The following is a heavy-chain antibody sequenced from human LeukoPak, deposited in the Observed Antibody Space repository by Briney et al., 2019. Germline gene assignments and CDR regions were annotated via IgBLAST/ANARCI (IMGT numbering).Heavy chain of an antibody. V-gene: IGHV3-30-3*01. CDR3: ARARTALDLGAFDI. CDR2: ISYDGSNK. J-gene: IGHJ3*02. CDR1: GFTFSSSA. Sequence: PGGSLRLSCAASGFTFSSSAMSWVRQAPGKGLEWVAVISYDGSNKYYADSVKGRFTISRDNSKNTLYLQMNSLRAEDTAVYYCARARTALDLGAFDIWGQGTMVTVSS. D-gene: IGHD5-18*01.